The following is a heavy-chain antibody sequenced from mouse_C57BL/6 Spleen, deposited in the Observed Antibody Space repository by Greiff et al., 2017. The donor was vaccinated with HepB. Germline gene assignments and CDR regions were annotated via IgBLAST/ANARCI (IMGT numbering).Heavy chain of an antibody. Sequence: QVQLQQSGAELMKPGASVKLSCKATGYTFTGYWIEWVKQRPGPGLEWIAEILPGSGSTTNNEKFKGKATFTADTSSNTAYMQLSSLTTEDSAIYYCARKDVYYGYGAWFAYWGQGTLVTVSA. J-gene: IGHJ3*01. CDR2: ILPGSGST. V-gene: IGHV1-9*01. D-gene: IGHD2-2*01. CDR3: ARKDVYYGYGAWFAY. CDR1: GYTFTGYW.